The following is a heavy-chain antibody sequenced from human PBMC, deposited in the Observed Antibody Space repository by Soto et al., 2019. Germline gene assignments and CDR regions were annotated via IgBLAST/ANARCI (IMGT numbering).Heavy chain of an antibody. CDR2: ISFDGGIQ. J-gene: IGHJ5*02. CDR3: AKDSSVTAAGSGGWFDP. V-gene: IGHV3-30*18. D-gene: IGHD6-13*01. CDR1: GFDFNTYG. Sequence: QVQLVESGGGVVQPGRSLRLSCAASGFDFNTYGLHWVRQAPGKGLEWVAAISFDGGIQYYADSVKGRFTISRDKSNSTLYLQMNSLGAEDTATYFCAKDSSVTAAGSGGWFDPWGPGTLVIVS.